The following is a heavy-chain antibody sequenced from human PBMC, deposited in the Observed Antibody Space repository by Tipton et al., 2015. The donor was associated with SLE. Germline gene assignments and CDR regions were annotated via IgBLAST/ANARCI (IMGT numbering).Heavy chain of an antibody. V-gene: IGHV4-31*03. J-gene: IGHJ5*02. Sequence: TLSLTCNVSGGSISSGGYYWSWVRQHPGKGLEWIGYTYYSGSPYYNPSLKSRVTISLDMSKNQFSLRLSSVTAADTAVYYSPIYYHDSTGLHWFDPWGQGTLVTVSS. CDR3: PIYYHDSTGLHWFDP. CDR1: GGSISSGGYY. CDR2: TYYSGSP. D-gene: IGHD3-22*01.